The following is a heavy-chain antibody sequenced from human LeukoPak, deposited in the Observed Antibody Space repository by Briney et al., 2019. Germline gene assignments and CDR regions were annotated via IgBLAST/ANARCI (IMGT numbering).Heavy chain of an antibody. Sequence: KPSETLSLTCTVSGGSISSYYWSWIRQPPGKGLEGIGYIYYRGSTNYNPSLKRRVTISVDTSKDQFSLKLNSVTAAVTAVYYCARGSAHRGYSYGLTPYYFDYWGQGTLVTVSS. CDR3: ARGSAHRGYSYGLTPYYFDY. D-gene: IGHD5-18*01. CDR2: IYYRGST. V-gene: IGHV4-59*01. CDR1: GGSISSYY. J-gene: IGHJ4*02.